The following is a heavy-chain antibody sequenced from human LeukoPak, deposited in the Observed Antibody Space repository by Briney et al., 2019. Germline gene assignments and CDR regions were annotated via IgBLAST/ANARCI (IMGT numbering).Heavy chain of an antibody. CDR2: ISYDGSNK. Sequence: PGGSLRLSCAASGFTFSSYAMSWVRQAPGKGLEWVAVISYDGSNKYYADSVKGRFTISRDNSKNTLYLQMNSLRAEDMAVYYCAKGGYDNYYYFDYWGQGTLVTVSS. J-gene: IGHJ4*02. D-gene: IGHD5-12*01. V-gene: IGHV3-30*18. CDR1: GFTFSSYA. CDR3: AKGGYDNYYYFDY.